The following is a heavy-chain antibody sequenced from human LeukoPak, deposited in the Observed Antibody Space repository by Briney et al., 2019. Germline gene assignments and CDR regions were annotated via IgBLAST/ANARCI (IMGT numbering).Heavy chain of an antibody. V-gene: IGHV3-7*01. CDR2: IKPDGSET. Sequence: HSGGSLRLSCVASGFPFKGYWMTWVRQSPGKGLDWVANIKPDGSETNYLDSVKGRFTISRDNAGDSLFLEMNNLRVDDTAVYYCARDGGELWPLDEWGQGILVTVSS. D-gene: IGHD3-10*01. CDR3: ARDGGELWPLDE. CDR1: GFPFKGYW. J-gene: IGHJ4*02.